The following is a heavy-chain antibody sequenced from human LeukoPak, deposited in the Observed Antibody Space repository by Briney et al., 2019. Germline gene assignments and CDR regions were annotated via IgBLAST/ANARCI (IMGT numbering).Heavy chain of an antibody. Sequence: GGSLRLSCATSGFIFSNYAVNWVRQAPGKGLEWVSAIGGSGGGTYYADSVKGRFTISRDNSKNTLYLQMNSLRAEDTAVYYCAKRGSGWYEDYYYYMDVWGKGTTVTIPS. CDR3: AKRGSGWYEDYYYYMDV. CDR1: GFIFSNYA. D-gene: IGHD6-19*01. V-gene: IGHV3-23*01. J-gene: IGHJ6*03. CDR2: IGGSGGGT.